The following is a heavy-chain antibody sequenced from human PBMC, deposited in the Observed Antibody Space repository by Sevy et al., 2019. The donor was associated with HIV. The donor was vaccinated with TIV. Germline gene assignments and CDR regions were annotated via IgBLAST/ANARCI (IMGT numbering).Heavy chain of an antibody. CDR3: TKMKDDSSGFHLDY. CDR1: GFTFRRYW. J-gene: IGHJ4*02. V-gene: IGHV3-7*01. Sequence: GGSLRLSCAASGFTFRRYWMSWVRQAPGKGLEWLANIKQDGSEKYYVDSVKGRFTMSRDNAKNSLYLQMNSLRAEDTAVYYCTKMKDDSSGFHLDYWGQGTLVTVSS. D-gene: IGHD3-22*01. CDR2: IKQDGSEK.